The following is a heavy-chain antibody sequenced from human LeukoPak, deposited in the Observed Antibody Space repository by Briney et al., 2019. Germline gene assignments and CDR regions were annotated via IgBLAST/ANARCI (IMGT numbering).Heavy chain of an antibody. CDR1: GFTFSSYA. D-gene: IGHD1-26*01. Sequence: GGSLRLSCAASGFTFSSYAMSGVRQAPGKGLEWVSAISGSGGRTYYADSVKGRFTISRDNSKNTLYLQMNSLRAEDTAVYYCAKDKASTMEWELRNWFDPWGQGTLVTVSS. CDR2: ISGSGGRT. J-gene: IGHJ5*02. V-gene: IGHV3-23*01. CDR3: AKDKASTMEWELRNWFDP.